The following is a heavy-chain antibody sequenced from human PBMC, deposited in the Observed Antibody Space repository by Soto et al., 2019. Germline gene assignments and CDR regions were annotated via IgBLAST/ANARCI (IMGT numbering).Heavy chain of an antibody. Sequence: PETLSLTCTVSGVFISSSSYYWVLIRQPPGKGLEWIGSIYYSGSTYYNPSLKSRVTISVDTSKNQFSLKLSSVTAADTAVYYCALRSSYGYYCYYMDVWGKGTTVSVSS. V-gene: IGHV4-39*01. J-gene: IGHJ6*03. CDR2: IYYSGST. CDR3: ALRSSYGYYCYYMDV. D-gene: IGHD6-6*01. CDR1: GVFISSSSYY.